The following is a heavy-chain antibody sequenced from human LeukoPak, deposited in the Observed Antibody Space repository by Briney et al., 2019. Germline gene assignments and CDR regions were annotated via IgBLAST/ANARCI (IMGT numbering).Heavy chain of an antibody. J-gene: IGHJ4*02. V-gene: IGHV4-39*07. CDR1: GGSISSSSYY. CDR2: IYYSGST. D-gene: IGHD6-13*01. CDR3: ARGETGYSSSWYSDY. Sequence: SETLSLTCTVSGGSISSSSYYWGWIRQPPGKGLEWIGSIYYSGSTYYNPSLKSRVTISVDTSKNQFSLKLSSVTAADTAVYYCARGETGYSSSWYSDYWGQGTLVTVSS.